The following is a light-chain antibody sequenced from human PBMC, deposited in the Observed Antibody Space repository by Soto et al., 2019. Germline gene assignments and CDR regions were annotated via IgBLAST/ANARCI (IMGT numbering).Light chain of an antibody. CDR3: QQNYSPPWT. J-gene: IGKJ1*01. V-gene: IGKV1-39*01. CDR2: AAS. Sequence: DIQMTPSPSSLSASVGDRVTITCRASQSISSYLNWYQQKPGKAPKLLIYAASSLQSGVPSRFSGSGSGTDFTLTISSLQPEDFATYYCQQNYSPPWTFGQGTKVEIK. CDR1: QSISSY.